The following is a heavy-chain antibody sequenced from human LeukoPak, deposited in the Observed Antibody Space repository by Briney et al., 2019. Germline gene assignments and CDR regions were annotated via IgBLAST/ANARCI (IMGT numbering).Heavy chain of an antibody. V-gene: IGHV1-69*13. D-gene: IGHD2-2*01. CDR1: GGTFSSYA. CDR3: ARGIHIVVVPAATIYYYHGMDV. CDR2: IIPIFGTA. J-gene: IGHJ6*02. Sequence: ASVKVSCKASGGTFSSYAISWVRQAPGQGLEWMGGIIPIFGTANYAQKFQGRVTITADESTSTAYMELSSLRSEDTAVYYCARGIHIVVVPAATIYYYHGMDVWGQGTTVTVSS.